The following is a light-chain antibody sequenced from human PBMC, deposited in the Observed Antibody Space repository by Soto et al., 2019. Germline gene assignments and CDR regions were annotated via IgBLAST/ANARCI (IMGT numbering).Light chain of an antibody. CDR3: QQYNSYSLIT. CDR2: AAS. CDR1: QSISSY. J-gene: IGKJ5*01. Sequence: DIQMTQSPSSVSASVGDSIAITCRASQSISSYLNWYQQKPGKAPKLLISAASILQSGVPSRFSGSGSGTEFTLTISSLQPDDFATYYCQQYNSYSLITFGQGTRLEIK. V-gene: IGKV1-5*01.